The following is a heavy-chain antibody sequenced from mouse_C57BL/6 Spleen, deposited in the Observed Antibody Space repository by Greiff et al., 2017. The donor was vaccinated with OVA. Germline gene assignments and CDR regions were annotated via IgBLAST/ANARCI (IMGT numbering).Heavy chain of an antibody. CDR2: IYPSDSET. CDR1: GYTFTSYW. V-gene: IGHV1-61*01. J-gene: IGHJ2*01. CDR3: ARSGIYYGNYEEYFDD. Sequence: QVQLQQPGAELVRPGSSVKLSCKASGYTFTSYWMDWVKQRPGQGLEWIGNIYPSDSETHYNQKFKDKATLTVDKSSSTAYMQLSSLTSEDSAVYYCARSGIYYGNYEEYFDDWGQGTTLTVSS. D-gene: IGHD2-1*01.